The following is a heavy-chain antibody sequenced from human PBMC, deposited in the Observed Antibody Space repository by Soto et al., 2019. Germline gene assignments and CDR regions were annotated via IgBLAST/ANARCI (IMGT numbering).Heavy chain of an antibody. V-gene: IGHV3-64D*06. CDR3: VKGEYYYDSAAYYPFDH. CDR2: ISTNGGNT. D-gene: IGHD3-22*01. J-gene: IGHJ4*02. CDR1: GFTFSIYA. Sequence: GGSLRLSCSASGFTFSIYAMHWVRQAPGKGLEYVSSISTNGGNTHYADSVKGRFTISRDNSKNTHYLQMSNLRAEDTAVYYCVKGEYYYDSAAYYPFDHGGQGTLVTVSS.